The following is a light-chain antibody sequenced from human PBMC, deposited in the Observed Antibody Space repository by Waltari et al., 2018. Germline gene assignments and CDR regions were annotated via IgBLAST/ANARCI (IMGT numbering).Light chain of an antibody. J-gene: IGKJ1*01. CDR2: GAF. V-gene: IGKV1-12*01. Sequence: DIQMTQSPSSVSASVGDRVTITCRASQDISNWLAWYQQKPGKGPNLLIFGAFTLQGGVPSRFGGSGSGTDFTLTISGLQPEDSATYFCQQGSSFPPTFGQGTKVEIK. CDR1: QDISNW. CDR3: QQGSSFPPT.